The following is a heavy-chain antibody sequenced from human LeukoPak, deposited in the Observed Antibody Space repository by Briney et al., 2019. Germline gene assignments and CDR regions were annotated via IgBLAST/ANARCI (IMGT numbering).Heavy chain of an antibody. D-gene: IGHD1-7*01. CDR1: GGSFSGYY. CDR2: INHSGST. CDR3: ARGTNWNYFKSHLGDAFDI. Sequence: SETLSLTCAVDGGSFSGYYWSWIRQPPGKGLEWIGEINHSGSTNYNPSLKSRVTISVDTSKNQFSLKLSSVTAADTAVYYCARGTNWNYFKSHLGDAFDIWGQGTMVTVSS. V-gene: IGHV4-34*01. J-gene: IGHJ3*02.